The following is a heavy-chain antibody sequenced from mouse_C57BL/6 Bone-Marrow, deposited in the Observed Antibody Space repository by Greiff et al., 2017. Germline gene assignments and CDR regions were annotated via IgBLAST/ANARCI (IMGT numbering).Heavy chain of an antibody. V-gene: IGHV1-53*01. D-gene: IGHD1-1*01. CDR3: ASAGYYSSSFYWYFDV. CDR1: GYTFTSYW. Sequence: QVQLQQPGTELVKPGASVKLSCKASGYTFTSYWMHWVKQRPGQGLEWIGNINPSNGGTNYNEKFKSKATLTVDKSSSTAYMQLSSLTSEDSAVYYCASAGYYSSSFYWYFDVWGTGTTVTVSS. CDR2: INPSNGGT. J-gene: IGHJ1*03.